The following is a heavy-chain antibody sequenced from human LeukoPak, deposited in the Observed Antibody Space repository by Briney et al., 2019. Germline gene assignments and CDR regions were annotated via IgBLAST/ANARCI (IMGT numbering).Heavy chain of an antibody. Sequence: GGSLRLSCAASGFTFSSYSMNWVRQAPGKGLEWVSSISSSSSYIYYADSVKGRFTISRDNAKNSLYLQMNSLRAEDTAVYYCARRGWSSSNAFDIWGQGTVVTVSS. CDR1: GFTFSSYS. J-gene: IGHJ3*02. D-gene: IGHD6-6*01. CDR3: ARRGWSSSNAFDI. V-gene: IGHV3-21*01. CDR2: ISSSSSYI.